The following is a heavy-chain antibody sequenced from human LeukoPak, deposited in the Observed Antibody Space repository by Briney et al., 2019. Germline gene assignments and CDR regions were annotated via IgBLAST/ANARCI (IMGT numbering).Heavy chain of an antibody. CDR1: GGSISSYY. Sequence: SETLSLTCTVSGGSISSYYWSWIRQPPGKGLEWIGYIYYSGSTNYNPSLKSRVTISVDTSKSQFSLKLSSVTAADTAVYYCARVSYYDSSGYNWFDPWGQGTLVTVSS. CDR3: ARVSYYDSSGYNWFDP. J-gene: IGHJ5*02. V-gene: IGHV4-59*01. CDR2: IYYSGST. D-gene: IGHD3-22*01.